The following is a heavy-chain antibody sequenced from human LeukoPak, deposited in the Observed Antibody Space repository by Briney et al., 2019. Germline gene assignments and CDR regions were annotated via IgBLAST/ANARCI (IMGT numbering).Heavy chain of an antibody. J-gene: IGHJ4*02. CDR1: GFTFSSYW. CDR2: IKQDGSEK. D-gene: IGHD3-22*01. CDR3: ARGVSRGYYDSSGYWNY. Sequence: QPGGSLRHSCAASGFTFSSYWMSWVRQAPGKGLEWVANIKQDGSEKYYVDSVKGRFTISRDNAKNSLYLQMNSLRAEDTAVYYCARGVSRGYYDSSGYWNYWGQGTLVTVSS. V-gene: IGHV3-7*01.